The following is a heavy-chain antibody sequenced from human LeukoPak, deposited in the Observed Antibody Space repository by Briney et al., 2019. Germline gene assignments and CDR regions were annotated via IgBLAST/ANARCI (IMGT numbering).Heavy chain of an antibody. CDR3: AGVYSRSWYKVFDY. CDR2: IYSGGTT. J-gene: IGHJ4*02. Sequence: PGGSLRLSRAASGFTVSSNYMSWVRQAPGMGLEWVSVIYSGGTTYYADSVKGRFTISRDNSKNTLYLQMSSLRAEDTAVYFCAGVYSRSWYKVFDYWGQGTLVTVSS. CDR1: GFTVSSNY. V-gene: IGHV3-53*01. D-gene: IGHD6-13*01.